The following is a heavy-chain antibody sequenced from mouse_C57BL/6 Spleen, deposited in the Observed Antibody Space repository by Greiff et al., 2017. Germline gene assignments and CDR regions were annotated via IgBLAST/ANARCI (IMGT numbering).Heavy chain of an antibody. V-gene: IGHV2-6*01. D-gene: IGHD3-2*02. Sequence: VKLMESGPGLVAPSQSLSITCTVSVFSLTSYGVDWVRQSPGKGLEWLGVIWGVGSTNYDSALKSRLSISKDNSKSQVFLKMNSLQTDDTAMYYCARADSSGYVSYAMDYWGQGTSVTVSS. CDR2: IWGVGST. CDR3: ARADSSGYVSYAMDY. CDR1: VFSLTSYG. J-gene: IGHJ4*01.